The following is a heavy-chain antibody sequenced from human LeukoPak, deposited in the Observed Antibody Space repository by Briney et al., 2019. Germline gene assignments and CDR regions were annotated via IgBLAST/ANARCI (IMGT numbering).Heavy chain of an antibody. V-gene: IGHV3-33*01. CDR1: GFTFSSYG. CDR2: IWYDGSNK. Sequence: GRSLRVSCAASGFTFSSYGMHWVRQAPGNGLEWVAVIWYDGSNKYYADSVKGRFTISRDNSKNTLYLQMNSLRAEDTAVYYCARDSGIVVVPAAMRYYYGMDVWGQGTTVTVSS. J-gene: IGHJ6*02. D-gene: IGHD2-2*01. CDR3: ARDSGIVVVPAAMRYYYGMDV.